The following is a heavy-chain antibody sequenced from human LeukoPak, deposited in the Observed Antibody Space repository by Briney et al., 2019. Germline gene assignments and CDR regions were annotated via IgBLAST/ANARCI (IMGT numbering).Heavy chain of an antibody. J-gene: IGHJ3*02. CDR1: GFSLSTSGMC. Sequence: SGPTLVKPTQTLTLTCTFSGFSLSTSGMCVSWIRQPPVKALEWLALIYWDDDKRYSPSLQSRLTITKATSKNQVVLTMPNMDPVDTATYYCALATTLYYYDSSGYYDAFDIWGQGTMVTVSS. CDR3: ALATTLYYYDSSGYYDAFDI. V-gene: IGHV2-5*08. D-gene: IGHD3-22*01. CDR2: IYWDDDK.